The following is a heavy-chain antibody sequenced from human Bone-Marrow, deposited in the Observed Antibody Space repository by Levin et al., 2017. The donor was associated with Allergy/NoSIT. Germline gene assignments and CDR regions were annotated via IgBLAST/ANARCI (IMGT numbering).Heavy chain of an antibody. CDR2: ISYDGNNK. J-gene: IGHJ4*02. CDR1: GFSFSIYG. V-gene: IGHV3-30*18. CDR3: AKDHLLTTVTTPSV. D-gene: IGHD4-17*01. Sequence: GESLKISCAASGFSFSIYGMHWVRQAPGKGLEWLAVISYDGNNKYYADSVKGRFTISRDDSRNTLYLQMSSLRPEDAAVYFCAKDHLLTTVTTPSVWGQGTLVTVSS.